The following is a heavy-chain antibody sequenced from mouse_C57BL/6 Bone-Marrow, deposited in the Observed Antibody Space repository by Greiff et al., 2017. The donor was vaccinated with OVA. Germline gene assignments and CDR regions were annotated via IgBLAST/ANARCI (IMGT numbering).Heavy chain of an antibody. V-gene: IGHV1-18*01. D-gene: IGHD1-1*01. CDR2: INPNNGGT. J-gene: IGHJ4*01. CDR3: ARGYSSSYRYAMDY. CDR1: GYTFTDYN. Sequence: EVQLQQSGPELVKPGASVKIPCKASGYTFTDYNMDWVKQSHGKSLEWIGDINPNNGGTIYNQKFKGKATLTVDKSSSTAYMELRSLTSEDTAVYYCARGYSSSYRYAMDYWGQGTSVTVSS.